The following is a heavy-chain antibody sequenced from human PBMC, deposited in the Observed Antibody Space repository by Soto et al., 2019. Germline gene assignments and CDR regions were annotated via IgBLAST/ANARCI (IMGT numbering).Heavy chain of an antibody. CDR1: GFTFSRYT. V-gene: IGHV3-21*03. J-gene: IGHJ4*02. CDR2: ISSSSIYI. CDR3: VKIYDYGDTQRGVTGAGFDF. Sequence: PGGSLRLSCAASGFTFSRYTIDWVRQAPGKGLEWVASISSSSIYIYYAASVKGRFTVSGDNAKNSLYLQMNSLRAEDTAVYYCVKIYDYGDTQRGVTGAGFDFWGQRT. D-gene: IGHD4-17*01.